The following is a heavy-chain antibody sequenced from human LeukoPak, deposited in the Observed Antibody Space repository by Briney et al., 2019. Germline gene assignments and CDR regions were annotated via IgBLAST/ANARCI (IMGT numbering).Heavy chain of an antibody. CDR2: IYFGGTT. D-gene: IGHD4-23*01. J-gene: IGHJ5*02. CDR1: GGSLNNYY. CDR3: ARHRSDTGGKKGVNSFDP. Sequence: SDTLSLTCIVSGGSLNNYYWSWIRQPPGKGREGLGNIYFGGTTDYNSSLKSRLTISVDTFKNQLSLNLQSVTAADTATYYCARHRSDTGGKKGVNSFDPWGQGTLVTVSS. V-gene: IGHV4-59*07.